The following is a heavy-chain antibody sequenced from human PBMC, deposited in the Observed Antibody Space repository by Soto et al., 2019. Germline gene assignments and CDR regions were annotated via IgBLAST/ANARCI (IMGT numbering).Heavy chain of an antibody. V-gene: IGHV1-3*01. CDR1: GYTFTSYA. CDR2: INAGNGNT. CDR3: AREDSYGSNYYYYGMDV. Sequence: ASVKVSCKASGYTFTSYAMHWVRQAPGQRLEWMGWINAGNGNTKYSQKFQGRVTITRDTSASTAYMELSSLRSEDTAVYYCAREDSYGSNYYYYGMDVWGQGTTVTVSS. J-gene: IGHJ6*02. D-gene: IGHD5-18*01.